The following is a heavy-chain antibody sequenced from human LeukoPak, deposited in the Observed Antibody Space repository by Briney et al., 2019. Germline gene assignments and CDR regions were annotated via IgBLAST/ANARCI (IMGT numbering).Heavy chain of an antibody. CDR1: GGSISSGDYY. Sequence: TSQTLSLTCTVSGGSISSGDYYWSWIRQPPGKGLEWIGYIYYSGSTYYNPSLKSRVTISVDTSKNQFSLKLSSVTAADTAVYYCAREXXXXXXXXXXPXXQXTLVTVSS. CDR3: AREXXXXXXXXXXP. CDR2: IYYSGST. V-gene: IGHV4-30-4*08. J-gene: IGHJ5*02.